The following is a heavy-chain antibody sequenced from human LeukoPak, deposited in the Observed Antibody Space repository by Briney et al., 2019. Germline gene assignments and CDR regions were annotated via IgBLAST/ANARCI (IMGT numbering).Heavy chain of an antibody. J-gene: IGHJ4*02. CDR3: AREAGGVSDY. Sequence: GASVTVSCKASGYIFSDYYVHWVRRAPGQGLEWMAWIKPNNGGTTFAQKSQGRVTLTRDTSISTAYMQLSGLRSEDTAMYYCAREAGGVSDYWGQGTLVTVSS. D-gene: IGHD2-8*02. CDR1: GYIFSDYY. CDR2: IKPNNGGT. V-gene: IGHV1-2*02.